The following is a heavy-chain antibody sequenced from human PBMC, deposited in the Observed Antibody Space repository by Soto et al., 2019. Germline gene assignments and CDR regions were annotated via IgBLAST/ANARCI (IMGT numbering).Heavy chain of an antibody. J-gene: IGHJ4*02. CDR1: GFTFSNYG. CDR3: ARADHDILTGYYGEFDY. D-gene: IGHD3-9*01. V-gene: IGHV3-30-3*01. CDR2: ISFDGSSE. Sequence: PGGSLRLSCAASGFTFSNYGMHWVRQAPGKGLEWVAVISFDGSSEYYADSVKGRFSISRDNSKSTVYLQMGSLRTEDTAVYYCARADHDILTGYYGEFDYWGQGTLVTVSS.